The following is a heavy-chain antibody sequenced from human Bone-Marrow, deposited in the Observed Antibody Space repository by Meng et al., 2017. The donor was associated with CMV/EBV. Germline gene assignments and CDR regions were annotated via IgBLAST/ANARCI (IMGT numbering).Heavy chain of an antibody. Sequence: GESLKISCAASGFTFDDYGMSWVRQAPGKGLEWVSGINWNGGSTGYADSVKGRFTISRDNAKNSLYLQMNSLRAEDTAVYYCARDRDCSSTSCYTSDYYGMDVWGQGTTVTVSS. CDR3: ARDRDCSSTSCYTSDYYGMDV. CDR2: INWNGGST. D-gene: IGHD2-2*02. J-gene: IGHJ6*02. V-gene: IGHV3-20*04. CDR1: GFTFDDYG.